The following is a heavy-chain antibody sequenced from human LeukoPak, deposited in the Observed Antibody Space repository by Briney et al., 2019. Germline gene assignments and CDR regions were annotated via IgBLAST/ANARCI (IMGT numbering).Heavy chain of an antibody. CDR3: ASYFVGNGGRGY. CDR1: GDSINSGNSH. CDR2: VYDSWNN. J-gene: IGHJ4*02. D-gene: IGHD3-10*02. Sequence: SETLSLTCTVSGDSINSGNSHWTWIRQPPGKGLEWLGSVYDSWNNYYNPSLESRIIMSVDTSKNQYSLELSSVIAADTAVYYCASYFVGNGGRGYWGQGALVTVSS. V-gene: IGHV4-30-4*01.